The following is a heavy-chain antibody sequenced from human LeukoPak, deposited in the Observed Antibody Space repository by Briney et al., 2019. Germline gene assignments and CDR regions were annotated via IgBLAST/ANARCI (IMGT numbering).Heavy chain of an antibody. J-gene: IGHJ4*02. V-gene: IGHV3-74*01. CDR2: INTDGSTT. CDR3: ARSKDY. Sequence: PGGSLRLSCAASGFTFSSYWMYWVRQAPGKGLVWVSRINTDGSTTNYADSVKGRFTISRDNAKNTVYLQMNSLRAEDTAVYYCARSKDYWGQGTLVTVSS. CDR1: GFTFSSYW.